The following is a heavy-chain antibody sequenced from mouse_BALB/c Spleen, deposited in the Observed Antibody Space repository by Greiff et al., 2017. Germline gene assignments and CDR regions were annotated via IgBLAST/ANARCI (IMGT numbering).Heavy chain of an antibody. CDR2: LSSGSSTI. J-gene: IGHJ4*01. V-gene: IGHV5-17*02. CDR3: ARRGEGYAMDY. CDR1: GFTFSSFG. Sequence: EVQLVESGGGLVQPGGSRKLSCAASGFTFSSFGMHWVRQAPEKGLEWVAYLSSGSSTIYYADTVKGRFTTSRDNPKNTLFLQMTSLRSEDTAMYYCARRGEGYAMDYWGQGTSVTVSS.